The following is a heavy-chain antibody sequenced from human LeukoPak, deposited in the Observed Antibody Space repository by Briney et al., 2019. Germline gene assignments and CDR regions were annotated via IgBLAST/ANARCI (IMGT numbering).Heavy chain of an antibody. J-gene: IGHJ2*01. V-gene: IGHV3-48*02. CDR2: ISSSSNTI. CDR3: ARGGRTVAGTVWYFDL. D-gene: IGHD6-19*01. Sequence: GGSLRLSCAASGFTFSFYSMNWVRHAPGRGLEWVSYISSSSNTIYYADSVKGRFTISRDNAKNSLYLQINSLRDEDTAVYYCARGGRTVAGTVWYFDLWGRGTLVTVSS. CDR1: GFTFSFYS.